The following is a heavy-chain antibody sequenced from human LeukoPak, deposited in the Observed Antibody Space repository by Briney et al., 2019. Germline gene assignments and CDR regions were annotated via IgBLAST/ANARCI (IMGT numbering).Heavy chain of an antibody. CDR3: APSGSYRSTDYYFDY. Sequence: GASVNVSCKASGYTFTGYYRQWFRQAHGQGLEWIGGINLNGGDKTNPQKFKGRFTMTRDTSISTAYMELSRMRSDDKAVYYCAPSGSYRSTDYYFDYWGQGTLVTVSS. CDR1: GYTFTGYY. J-gene: IGHJ4*02. CDR2: INLNGGDK. V-gene: IGHV1-2*02. D-gene: IGHD1-26*01.